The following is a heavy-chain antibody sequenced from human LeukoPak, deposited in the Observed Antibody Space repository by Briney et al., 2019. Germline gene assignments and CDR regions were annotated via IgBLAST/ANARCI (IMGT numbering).Heavy chain of an antibody. V-gene: IGHV4-30-4*08. J-gene: IGHJ5*02. Sequence: KPSETLSLTCTVSGGSISSGDYYWSWIRQPPGKCLEWIGYIFYTGGTFYNPSLKSRLTMSVDTSKNQFSLRLSSVTAADTAVYYCVILLDTRWFDPWGQGILVTVSS. D-gene: IGHD5-18*01. CDR1: GGSISSGDYY. CDR3: VILLDTRWFDP. CDR2: IFYTGGT.